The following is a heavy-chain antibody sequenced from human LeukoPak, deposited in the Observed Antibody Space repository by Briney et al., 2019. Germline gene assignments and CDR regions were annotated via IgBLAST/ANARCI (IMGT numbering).Heavy chain of an antibody. CDR1: GFAFDDYG. CDR3: ARAYSSSWYFFDY. D-gene: IGHD6-13*01. J-gene: IGHJ4*02. CDR2: INWNGGSS. V-gene: IGHV3-20*04. Sequence: GGSLRLSCAASGFAFDDYGMSWVRQAPGKGLEWVSGINWNGGSSGYADSGKGRFTIYRDNAKNSLYLQMNSLRAEDTALYYCARAYSSSWYFFDYWGQGTLVTVSS.